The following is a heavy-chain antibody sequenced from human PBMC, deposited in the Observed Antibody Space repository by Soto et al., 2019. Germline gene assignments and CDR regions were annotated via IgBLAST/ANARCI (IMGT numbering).Heavy chain of an antibody. CDR3: ARVGGTGSPGYFDY. Sequence: ASVKVSCKASGGTFSSYTISWVRQAPGQGLEWMGRIIPILGIANYAQKFQGWVTMTRDTSISTAYMELSRLRSDDTAVYYCARVGGTGSPGYFDYWGQGTLVTVSS. D-gene: IGHD1-1*01. CDR2: IIPILGIA. V-gene: IGHV1-69*02. J-gene: IGHJ4*02. CDR1: GGTFSSYT.